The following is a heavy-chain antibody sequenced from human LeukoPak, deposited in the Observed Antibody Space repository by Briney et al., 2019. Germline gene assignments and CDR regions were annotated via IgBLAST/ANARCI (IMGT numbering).Heavy chain of an antibody. J-gene: IGHJ4*02. V-gene: IGHV1-2*02. CDR3: ARRQYYDFWSGYRYYFDY. D-gene: IGHD3-3*01. CDR2: INPNSGGT. CDR1: GYTFTGYY. Sequence: ASVKVSCKASGYTFTGYYMHWVRQAPGQGLEWMGWINPNSGGTNYAQKFQGRVTMTRDTSISTAYMVLSGLRSDDTAVYYCARRQYYDFWSGYRYYFDYWGQGTLVTVSS.